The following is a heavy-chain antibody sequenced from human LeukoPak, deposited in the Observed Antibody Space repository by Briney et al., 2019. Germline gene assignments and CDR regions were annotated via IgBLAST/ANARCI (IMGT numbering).Heavy chain of an antibody. J-gene: IGHJ4*02. CDR2: ISYDGSNK. V-gene: IGHV3-30*18. D-gene: IGHD5-12*01. CDR1: GFTFSSYG. Sequence: GESLKISCAASGFTFSSYGMHWVRQAPGKGLDWVAVISYDGSNKDYADSVKGRLTISRDNSKNTLYLQMNSLRPEDTAVYYCAKAAVATTYGGFDYWGQGTLVTVSS. CDR3: AKAAVATTYGGFDY.